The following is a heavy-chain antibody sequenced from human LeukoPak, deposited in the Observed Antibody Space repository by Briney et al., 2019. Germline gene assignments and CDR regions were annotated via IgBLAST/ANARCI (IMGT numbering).Heavy chain of an antibody. Sequence: SETLSLTCTVSGGSISSSSYYWGWIRQHPGKGLEWIGSIYYSGSTYYNPSLKSRVTISVDTSKNQFSLKLSSVTAADTAVYYCASSTSITGPEGDAFDIWGQGTMVTVSS. D-gene: IGHD1-20*01. CDR1: GGSISSSSYY. CDR3: ASSTSITGPEGDAFDI. V-gene: IGHV4-39*01. CDR2: IYYSGST. J-gene: IGHJ3*02.